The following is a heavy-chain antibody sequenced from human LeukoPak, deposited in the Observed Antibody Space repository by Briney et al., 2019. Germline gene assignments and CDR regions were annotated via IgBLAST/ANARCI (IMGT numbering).Heavy chain of an antibody. D-gene: IGHD1-26*01. CDR1: GGSISSYY. CDR3: ARGDEGGDAFDI. V-gene: IGHV4-59*01. CDR2: IYYSGST. J-gene: IGHJ3*02. Sequence: SETLSLTCTVSGGSISSYYWSWIRQPPGKGLEWIGYIYYSGSTNYNPSLKSRVTISGDTSKNQFSLKLSSVTAADTAVYYCARGDEGGDAFDIWGQGTTVTVSS.